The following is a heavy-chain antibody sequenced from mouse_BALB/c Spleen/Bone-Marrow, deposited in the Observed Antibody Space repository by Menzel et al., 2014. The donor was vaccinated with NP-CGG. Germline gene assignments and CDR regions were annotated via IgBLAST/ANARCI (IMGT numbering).Heavy chain of an antibody. J-gene: IGHJ3*01. CDR1: GFTFSDYY. D-gene: IGHD2-3*01. Sequence: EVKLMESGGGLVKPGGSLKLSCAASGFTFSDYYMYWVRQTPGKRLEWVATTSDGGTYTYYSDSVKGRFTISRDNARNNLYLQMSSLKSEDTAMYYCARDKGGYYVGGFAYWGQGTLVTVSA. CDR3: ARDKGGYYVGGFAY. V-gene: IGHV5-4*02. CDR2: TSDGGTYT.